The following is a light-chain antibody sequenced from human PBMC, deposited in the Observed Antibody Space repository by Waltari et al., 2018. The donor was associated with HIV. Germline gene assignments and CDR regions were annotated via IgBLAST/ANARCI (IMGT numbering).Light chain of an antibody. Sequence: DIQMTQFPSTLSASVGDRFTIACRASQTIDRWLAWYQQKPGKAPRLLMYKASTLQSGVPYRFSGSGSGTEFTLTISSLQPDDFATYYCQQYNSYPRTFGQGTKVEIK. CDR3: QQYNSYPRT. CDR1: QTIDRW. V-gene: IGKV1-5*03. CDR2: KAS. J-gene: IGKJ1*01.